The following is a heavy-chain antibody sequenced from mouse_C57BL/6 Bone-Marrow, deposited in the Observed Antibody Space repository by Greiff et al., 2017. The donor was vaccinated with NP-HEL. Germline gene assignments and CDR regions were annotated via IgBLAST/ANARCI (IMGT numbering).Heavy chain of an antibody. V-gene: IGHV1-50*01. CDR1: GYTFTSYW. J-gene: IGHJ3*01. CDR2: IDPSDSYT. Sequence: VQLQQPGAELVKPGASVKLSCKASGYTFTSYWMQWVKQRPGQGLEWIGEIDPSDSYTNYNQKFKGKATLTVDTSSSTAYMQLSSLTSEDSAVYYCARDGSSYFAYWGQGTLVTVSA. D-gene: IGHD1-1*01. CDR3: ARDGSSYFAY.